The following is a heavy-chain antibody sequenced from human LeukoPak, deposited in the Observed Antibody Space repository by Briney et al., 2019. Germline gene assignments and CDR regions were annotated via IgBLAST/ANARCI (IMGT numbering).Heavy chain of an antibody. CDR1: GFTFSSYG. Sequence: GGSLRLSCVASGFTFSSYGLLWVRQAPGKGLEWVAFIRYDGSNKYYADSVKGRFTISRDNAKNSLYLQMNSLRAEDTALYYCAREGGSGSFWQSNYYYYMDVWRKGTTVSVS. J-gene: IGHJ6*03. CDR3: AREGGSGSFWQSNYYYYMDV. V-gene: IGHV3-30*02. D-gene: IGHD3-10*01. CDR2: IRYDGSNK.